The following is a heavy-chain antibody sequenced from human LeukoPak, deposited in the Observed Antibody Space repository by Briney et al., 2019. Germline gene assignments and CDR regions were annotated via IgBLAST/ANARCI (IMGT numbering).Heavy chain of an antibody. CDR1: EYTSTSPD. J-gene: IGHJ3*02. CDR3: ARCTQYYGFDI. D-gene: IGHD4-11*01. V-gene: IGHV1-8*01. Sequence: ASVKVSCKASEYTSTSPDINWVRQATRRGLEWLGWMNPRDNTGYAQKFQGRVTLTRDKSINTAYMELRSLRSEDTAVYYCARCTQYYGFDIWGQGTMVTVSA. CDR2: MNPRDNT.